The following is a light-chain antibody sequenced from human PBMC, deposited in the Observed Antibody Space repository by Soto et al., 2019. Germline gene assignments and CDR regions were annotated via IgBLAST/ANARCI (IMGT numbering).Light chain of an antibody. V-gene: IGLV2-23*01. CDR2: EGS. CDR1: SSDVGSYNL. Sequence: QSVLTQPASVSGSPGQSITISCTGTSSDVGSYNLVSWYQQYPGKAPKLIIYEGSKRPSGVSNRFSGSKSGNTASLTISGLQAEDEADYYWCSYAGSSTYVFGGGTKLTVL. J-gene: IGLJ2*01. CDR3: CSYAGSSTYV.